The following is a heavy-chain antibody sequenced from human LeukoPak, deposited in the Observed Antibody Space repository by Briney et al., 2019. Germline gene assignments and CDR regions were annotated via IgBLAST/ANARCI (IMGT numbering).Heavy chain of an antibody. J-gene: IGHJ3*02. D-gene: IGHD3-22*01. CDR1: GGSISTSNYF. CDR2: IHYTGSA. V-gene: IGHV4-30-4*01. Sequence: SQTLSLTCTVFGGSISTSNYFWSWIRQSPGKGLEWIGYIHYTGSAHYSSLKSRVSITVDTSKNQFSLHMTSVTDADTAVYYCAREVNEVSDSDAFDIWGQGTMVTVSS. CDR3: AREVNEVSDSDAFDI.